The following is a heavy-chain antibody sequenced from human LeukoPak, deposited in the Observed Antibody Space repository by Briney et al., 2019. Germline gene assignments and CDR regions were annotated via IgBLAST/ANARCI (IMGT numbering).Heavy chain of an antibody. J-gene: IGHJ4*02. V-gene: IGHV4-39*01. CDR1: GGSISSSSYY. D-gene: IGHD6-19*01. CDR2: IYYSGST. CDR3: ARQPYSSGCYQPVGY. Sequence: SETLSLTCTVSGGSISSSSYYWGWIRQPPGKGLEWIGSIYYSGSTYYNPSLKSRVTISVDTSKNQFSLKLSSVTAADTAVYYRARQPYSSGCYQPVGYWGQGTLVTVSS.